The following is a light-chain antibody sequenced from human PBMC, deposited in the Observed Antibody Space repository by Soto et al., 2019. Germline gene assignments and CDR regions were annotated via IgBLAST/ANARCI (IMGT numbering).Light chain of an antibody. J-gene: IGLJ1*01. CDR3: ETWDSNTRV. Sequence: QTVVTQSSSASASLGSSVKLTCTLSSGHSSYIIAWHQQQPGKAPRYLMKLEGSGSYNKGSGVPDRFSGSSSGADRYLTISNLRSEDEADYYCETWDSNTRVFGTGTKLTVL. CDR2: LEGSGSY. CDR1: SGHSSYI. V-gene: IGLV4-60*03.